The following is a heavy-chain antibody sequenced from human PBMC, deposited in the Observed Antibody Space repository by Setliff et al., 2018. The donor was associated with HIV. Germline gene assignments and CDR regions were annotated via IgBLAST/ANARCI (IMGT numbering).Heavy chain of an antibody. Sequence: GASVKVSCKASRGTFSGYVISWVRQAPGQGLEWMGGFIPVLHITNYAQKFQGRVTITADELMNTAYMELSSLRSEDTAVYYCASGSGYCKNGNCYIGVHKNPDKYYFDYWGQGTLVTVSS. V-gene: IGHV1-69*10. J-gene: IGHJ4*02. CDR1: RGTFSGYV. CDR2: FIPVLHIT. CDR3: ASGSGYCKNGNCYIGVHKNPDKYYFDY. D-gene: IGHD2-8*01.